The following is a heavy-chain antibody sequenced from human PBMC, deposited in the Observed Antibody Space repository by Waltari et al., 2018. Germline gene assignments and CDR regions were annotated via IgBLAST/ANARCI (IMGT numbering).Heavy chain of an antibody. V-gene: IGHV3-21*02. CDR3: ARDPGSGRYFDY. CDR1: GFSFRVDS. Sequence: EVQLVESGGGLVEPGGSLRLSCAASGFSFRVDSMGWVRQAPGKGLQWVSTISSTSSYIYDTDSLRGRFAISRDNARDSLYLQMNSLRAEDTAVYYCARDPGSGRYFDYWGQGTLVTVSS. J-gene: IGHJ4*02. CDR2: ISSTSSYI. D-gene: IGHD1-26*01.